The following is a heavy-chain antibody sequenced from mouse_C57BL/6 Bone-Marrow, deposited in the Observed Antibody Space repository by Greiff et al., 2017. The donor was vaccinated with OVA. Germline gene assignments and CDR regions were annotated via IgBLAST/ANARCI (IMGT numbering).Heavy chain of an antibody. CDR2: IYPRSGNT. Sequence: VQLQQSGAELARPGASVKLSCKASGYTFTSYGISWVKQRTGQGLEWIGEIYPRSGNTYYNEKFKGKATLTADKSSSTAYMELRSLTSEDSAVYFCARWGITTVEDYWGQGTTLTVSA. J-gene: IGHJ2*01. CDR3: ARWGITTVEDY. V-gene: IGHV1-81*01. D-gene: IGHD1-1*01. CDR1: GYTFTSYG.